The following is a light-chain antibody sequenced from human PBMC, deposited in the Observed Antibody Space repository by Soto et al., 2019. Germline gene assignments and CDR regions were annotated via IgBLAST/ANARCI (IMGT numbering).Light chain of an antibody. J-gene: IGLJ2*01. CDR1: SSDVGGHNY. V-gene: IGLV2-14*01. Sequence: QSALTQPASVSGSPGQSITISCTGTSSDVGGHNYVSWYQQHPDKAPKLMIFEVTNRPSGVSNRFSGSKSGNTASLTISGLQAEDEADYFCSSYTTSSTPVVFGGGTQLTVL. CDR2: EVT. CDR3: SSYTTSSTPVV.